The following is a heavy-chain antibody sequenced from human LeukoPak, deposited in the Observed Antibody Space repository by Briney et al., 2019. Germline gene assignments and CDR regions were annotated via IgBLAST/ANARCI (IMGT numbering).Heavy chain of an antibody. CDR1: GFTFSSYA. D-gene: IGHD6-13*01. CDR2: ISGSGGST. CDR3: AKSVEGSSWSYYFDY. V-gene: IGHV3-23*01. Sequence: PGGSLRLSCAASGFTFSSYAMSWVRQAPGKGLEWVSAISGSGGSTYYADSVKGRFTISRDNSKNTLYLQMNSLRAEDTAVYYCAKSVEGSSWSYYFDYWGQGTLVTVSS. J-gene: IGHJ4*02.